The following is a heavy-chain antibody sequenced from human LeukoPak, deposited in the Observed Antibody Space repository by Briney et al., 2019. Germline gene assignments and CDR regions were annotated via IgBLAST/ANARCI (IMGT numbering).Heavy chain of an antibody. CDR1: GGSISSYY. Sequence: SETLSLTCSVSGGSISSYYWSWIRQPAGKGLEWIGRIYSSGSTNYNPSLKSRVTMSVDTSKNQFSLNLSSVTAADTAVYYCARGGTRFGQLPLNWFDPWGQGTLVTGSS. CDR2: IYSSGST. CDR3: ARGGTRFGQLPLNWFDP. D-gene: IGHD2-2*01. V-gene: IGHV4-4*07. J-gene: IGHJ5*02.